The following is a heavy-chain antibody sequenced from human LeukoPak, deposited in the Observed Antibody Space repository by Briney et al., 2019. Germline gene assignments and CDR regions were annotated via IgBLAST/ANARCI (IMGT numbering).Heavy chain of an antibody. D-gene: IGHD3-10*01. V-gene: IGHV4-59*12. CDR1: GGSISSYY. Sequence: SETLSLTCTVSGGSISSYYWSWIRQPPGKGLEWIGYIYYSGSTNYNPSLKSRVTISVDTSKNQFSLKLSSVTAADTAVYYCARGVGSGSYYPSHHDYWGQGTLVTVSS. J-gene: IGHJ4*02. CDR3: ARGVGSGSYYPSHHDY. CDR2: IYYSGST.